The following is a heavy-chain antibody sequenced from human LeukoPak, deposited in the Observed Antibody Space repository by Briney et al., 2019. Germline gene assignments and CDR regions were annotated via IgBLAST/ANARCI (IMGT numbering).Heavy chain of an antibody. J-gene: IGHJ4*02. D-gene: IGHD1-26*01. CDR3: ARHEGSGSYYSY. V-gene: IGHV5-51*01. CDR1: GYSFTTYW. Sequence: GESLKISCKGSGYSFTTYWIAWVRQMPGRGLEWMGIISPDDSETRYSPSFRGQATISADKSTSTAYLQWSRLKASDTAIYYCARHEGSGSYYSYWGQGTLVTVSS. CDR2: ISPDDSET.